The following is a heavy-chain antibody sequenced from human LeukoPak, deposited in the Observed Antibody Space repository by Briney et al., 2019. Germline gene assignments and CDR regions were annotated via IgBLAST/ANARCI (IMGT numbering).Heavy chain of an antibody. CDR1: GGTFSSYA. V-gene: IGHV1-69*13. CDR2: IIPIFGTA. CDR3: ARSTYYYDSSGYYPQMNYFDY. J-gene: IGHJ4*02. D-gene: IGHD3-22*01. Sequence: ASVKVSCKASGGTFSSYAISWVRQAPGQGLEWVGGIIPIFGTANYAQKFQGRVTITADESTSTAYMELSSLRSEDTAVYYCARSTYYYDSSGYYPQMNYFDYWGQGTLVTVSS.